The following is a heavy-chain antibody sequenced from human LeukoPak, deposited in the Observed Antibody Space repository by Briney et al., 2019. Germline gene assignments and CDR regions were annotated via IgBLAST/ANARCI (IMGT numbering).Heavy chain of an antibody. V-gene: IGHV3-30*18. CDR3: AKDRNSGWSFFDY. J-gene: IGHJ4*02. CDR2: ISYDGSNK. D-gene: IGHD6-19*01. Sequence: GGSLRLSCAASGFIFNNYGMHWVRQAPGKGLEWVAVISYDGSNKFYADSVKGRFTISRDKSKNTLYLQMNSLRAGDTAVYYCAKDRNSGWSFFDYWGQGTLVTVSS. CDR1: GFIFNNYG.